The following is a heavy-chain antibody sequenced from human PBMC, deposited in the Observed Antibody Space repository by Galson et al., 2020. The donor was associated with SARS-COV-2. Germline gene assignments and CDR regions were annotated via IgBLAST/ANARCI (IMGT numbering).Heavy chain of an antibody. Sequence: GGSLRLSCAASGFTFRGYAVHWVRQAPGKGLEWVAVISFDGRETCYADSVRGRFTISRDNSKNTLYLQMNSLRAEDTALYYCARSGHGDYDYYYYYYGMDVWGQGTTVTVSS. V-gene: IGHV3-30*04. CDR2: ISFDGRET. D-gene: IGHD4-17*01. J-gene: IGHJ6*02. CDR3: ARSGHGDYDYYYYYYGMDV. CDR1: GFTFRGYA.